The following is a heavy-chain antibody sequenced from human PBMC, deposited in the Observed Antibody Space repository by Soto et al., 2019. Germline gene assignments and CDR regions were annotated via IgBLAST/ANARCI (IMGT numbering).Heavy chain of an antibody. CDR3: VRADSGCSGGSCYSKYYYYMDV. V-gene: IGHV1-18*01. Sequence: QVQLVQSGAEVKKPGASVTVSCKASGYTFTSYGISWVRQAPGQGLEWMGWISAYNGNTNYAQKLAGRVTMTTDTTTSTAYMERRSLRSDDTAVYYCVRADSGCSGGSCYSKYYYYMDVWGKGTTVTVSS. J-gene: IGHJ6*03. CDR2: ISAYNGNT. CDR1: GYTFTSYG. D-gene: IGHD2-15*01.